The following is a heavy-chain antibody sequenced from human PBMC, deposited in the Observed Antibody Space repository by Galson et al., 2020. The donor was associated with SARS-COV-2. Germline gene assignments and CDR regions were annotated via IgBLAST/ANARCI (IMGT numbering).Heavy chain of an antibody. J-gene: IGHJ3*02. Sequence: SETLSLTCTVSGGSISSYYWSWIRKPPGKGLEWIGYIYYSGSTNYNPSLKSRVTISVDTSKNQFSLKLSSVTAADTAVYYCARPNWGSGAFDIWGQGTMVTVSS. V-gene: IGHV4-59*08. D-gene: IGHD7-27*01. CDR1: GGSISSYY. CDR2: IYYSGST. CDR3: ARPNWGSGAFDI.